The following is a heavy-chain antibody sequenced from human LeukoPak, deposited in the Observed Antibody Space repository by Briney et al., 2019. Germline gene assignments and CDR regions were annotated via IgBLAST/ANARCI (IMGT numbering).Heavy chain of an antibody. D-gene: IGHD4-11*01. V-gene: IGHV3-23*01. CDR3: AKGSHDYSNYPYVVFALIRIYYCYMDV. Sequence: GGSLRLSCAASGFTFSSYAMSWVRQAPGKGLEWVSAISGSGGSTYYADSVKGRFTISRDNSKNTLYLQMNSLRAEDTAVYYCAKGSHDYSNYPYVVFALIRIYYCYMDVWGKGTTVTVSS. CDR2: ISGSGGST. CDR1: GFTFSSYA. J-gene: IGHJ6*03.